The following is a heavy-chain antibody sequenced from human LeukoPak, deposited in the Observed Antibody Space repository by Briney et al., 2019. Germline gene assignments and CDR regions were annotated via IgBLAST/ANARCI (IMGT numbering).Heavy chain of an antibody. V-gene: IGHV3-7*03. CDR2: IKQDGSEK. CDR3: ARDSWFGEFDP. Sequence: GGSLRLSCAASGFTFSSYWMSWVRQAPGEGLEWVANIKQDGSEKYYVDSVKGRFTISRDNAKNSLYLQMNSLRAEDTAVYYCARDSWFGEFDPWGQGTLVTVSS. D-gene: IGHD3-10*01. CDR1: GFTFSSYW. J-gene: IGHJ5*02.